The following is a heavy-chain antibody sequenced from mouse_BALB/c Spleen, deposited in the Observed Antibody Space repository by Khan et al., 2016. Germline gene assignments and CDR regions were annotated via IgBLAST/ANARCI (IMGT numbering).Heavy chain of an antibody. CDR1: GYTFSNYW. CDR3: ARAWYSMDY. V-gene: IGHV1-9*01. Sequence: QVRLQQSGAELMKPGASVKISCKATGYTFSNYWIEWVKQRPGHGLEWIGDILPGNANSNYNENLKGKATLTADTSSNTAYMQLSSLTSEDSAVYYWARAWYSMDYWGQGTSVTVSS. J-gene: IGHJ4*01. CDR2: ILPGNANS.